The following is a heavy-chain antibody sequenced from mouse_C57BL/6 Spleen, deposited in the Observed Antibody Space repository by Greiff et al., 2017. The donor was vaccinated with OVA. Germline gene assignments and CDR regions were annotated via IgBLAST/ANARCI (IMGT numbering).Heavy chain of an antibody. CDR1: GYTFTSYW. CDR3: ARSGLDY. V-gene: IGHV1-64*01. CDR2: IHPNTGST. J-gene: IGHJ2*01. Sequence: VQLQQPGAELVKPGASVKLSCKASGYTFTSYWMHWVKQRPVQGLEWIGMIHPNTGSTNYNEKFKSKSTLTVDKSSSTSYMQRSSLTSEDSAVYYCARSGLDYWGQGTTLTVSS.